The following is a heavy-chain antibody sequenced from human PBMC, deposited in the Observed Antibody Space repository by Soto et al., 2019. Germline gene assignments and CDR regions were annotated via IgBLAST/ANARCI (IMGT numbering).Heavy chain of an antibody. Sequence: SETLSLTCTVSGGSISSSSYYWGWIRQPPGKGLEWIGSIYYSGSTYYNPSLKSRVTISVDTSKNQFSLKLSSVTAADTAVYYCAKSPLRYFDRGYFDYWGQGTLVTVSS. V-gene: IGHV4-39*01. CDR3: AKSPLRYFDRGYFDY. CDR1: GGSISSSSYY. D-gene: IGHD3-9*01. J-gene: IGHJ4*02. CDR2: IYYSGST.